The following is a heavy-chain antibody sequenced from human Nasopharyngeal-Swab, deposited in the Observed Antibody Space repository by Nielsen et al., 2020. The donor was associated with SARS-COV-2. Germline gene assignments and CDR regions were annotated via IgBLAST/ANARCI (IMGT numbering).Heavy chain of an antibody. V-gene: IGHV4-34*01. CDR2: VNHSGGT. Sequence: SETLYLTCAVYGGSFSGPPWGWGRPPPGEGVEWIGGVNHSGGTNYSPSLKSRVTISLDTSKNQFSLRLSSVTAADTAVYYCARGGSGVVPSPILGLGPYYYYYYMDVWGKGTTVTVSS. J-gene: IGHJ6*03. CDR3: ARGGSGVVPSPILGLGPYYYYYYMDV. D-gene: IGHD3-16*01. CDR1: GGSFSGPP.